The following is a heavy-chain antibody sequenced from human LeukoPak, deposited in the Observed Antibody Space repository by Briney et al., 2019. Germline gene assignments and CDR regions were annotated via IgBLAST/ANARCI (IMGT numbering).Heavy chain of an antibody. Sequence: GESLKISCKGSGYSFTSYWIGWVRQMPGKGLEWMGIIYPSDSDTRYRPSFQGQVTISADKSITTAYLQWSSLKASDTAIYYCVRFGSTRIDYWGQGTLVTVSS. CDR2: IYPSDSDT. D-gene: IGHD3-10*01. CDR3: VRFGSTRIDY. J-gene: IGHJ4*02. CDR1: GYSFTSYW. V-gene: IGHV5-51*01.